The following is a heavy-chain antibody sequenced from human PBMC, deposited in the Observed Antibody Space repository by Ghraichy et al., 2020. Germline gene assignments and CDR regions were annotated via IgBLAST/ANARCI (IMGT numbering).Heavy chain of an antibody. D-gene: IGHD2-15*01. Sequence: GSLRLSCAASGFTFSSYWMTWVRQAPGKGLEWVANINQGESQYVDAVKGRFTISRDNDRSSVYLQMDSLRPDATAMYYCARDTRSDCRGDNCDWGSFDMWGQGTMVIVSS. CDR2: INQGES. V-gene: IGHV3-7*03. CDR3: ARDTRSDCRGDNCDWGSFDM. J-gene: IGHJ3*02. CDR1: GFTFSSYW.